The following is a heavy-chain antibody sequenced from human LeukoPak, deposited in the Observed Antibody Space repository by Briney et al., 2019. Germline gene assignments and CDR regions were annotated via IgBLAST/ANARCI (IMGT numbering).Heavy chain of an antibody. Sequence: GGSLRLSCAASGFTFSSYAMSWVRQAPGKGLEWVSAISGSGGSTYYADSVKGRFTISRDNSKNTLYLQMNSLRAEDTAVYYCARGGYSGYDPNYFNYWGQGTLVTVSS. CDR1: GFTFSSYA. CDR3: ARGGYSGYDPNYFNY. J-gene: IGHJ4*02. D-gene: IGHD5-12*01. V-gene: IGHV3-23*01. CDR2: ISGSGGST.